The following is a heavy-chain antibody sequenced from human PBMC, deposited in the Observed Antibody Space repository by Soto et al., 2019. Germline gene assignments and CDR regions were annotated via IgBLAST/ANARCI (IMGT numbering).Heavy chain of an antibody. CDR1: GFTFSTYA. CDR2: ISGSGNST. D-gene: IGHD6-13*01. V-gene: IGHV3-23*01. CDR3: AKDGGIAGAVEYFQY. Sequence: EVQLLESGGGLVQPGGSLRLSCAASGFTFSTYAMSWVRQAPGKGLEWVSGISGSGNSTYYADSVKGRFTISRDNSKNTLHLQMNSLRAEDTAVYYCAKDGGIAGAVEYFQYWGQGTLVTVSS. J-gene: IGHJ1*01.